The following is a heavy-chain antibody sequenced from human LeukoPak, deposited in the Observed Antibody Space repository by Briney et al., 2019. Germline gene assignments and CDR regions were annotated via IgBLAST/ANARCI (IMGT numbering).Heavy chain of an antibody. CDR1: GYTLTELS. CDR2: FDPEDGET. J-gene: IGHJ4*02. Sequence: ASVKVSCKVSGYTLTELSMHWVRQAPGKGLEWMGGFDPEDGETIYAQKFQGRVTMTRDTSTNTVYMELSSLRSEDTAVYYCARGRDFWSGPPYYFDYWGQGTLVTVSS. V-gene: IGHV1-24*01. D-gene: IGHD3-3*01. CDR3: ARGRDFWSGPPYYFDY.